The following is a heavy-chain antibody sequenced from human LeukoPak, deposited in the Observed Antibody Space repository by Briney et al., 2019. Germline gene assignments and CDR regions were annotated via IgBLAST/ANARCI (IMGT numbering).Heavy chain of an antibody. D-gene: IGHD2-21*01. CDR1: GYSFTSYW. J-gene: IGHJ3*02. V-gene: IGHV5-51*01. Sequence: GESLKISCKGSGYSFTSYWIGWVRQMPGKGLEWMGIIYPGDSDTRYSPSFQGQVTISADKSISTAYLQWSSLKASDTAMYYCATPAYYGGDCYPDAFDIWGQGTMVTVSS. CDR3: ATPAYYGGDCYPDAFDI. CDR2: IYPGDSDT.